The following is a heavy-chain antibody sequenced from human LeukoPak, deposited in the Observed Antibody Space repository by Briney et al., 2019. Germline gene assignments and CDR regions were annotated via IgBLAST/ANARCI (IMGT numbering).Heavy chain of an antibody. CDR1: GGSISSGGYY. CDR2: IYYSGST. J-gene: IGHJ4*02. V-gene: IGHV4-31*03. Sequence: PSQTLSLTCTVSGGSISSGGYYWSWIRQHPGKGLEWIGYIYYSGSTYYNPSLKSRVTISVDTSKNQFSLKLSSVTAADTAVYYCARVAFWSGLYFDYWGQGTLVTVSS. CDR3: ARVAFWSGLYFDY. D-gene: IGHD3-3*01.